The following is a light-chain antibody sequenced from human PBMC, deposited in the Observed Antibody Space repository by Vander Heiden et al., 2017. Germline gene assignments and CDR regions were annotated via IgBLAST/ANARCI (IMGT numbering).Light chain of an antibody. J-gene: IGKJ4*01. Sequence: DIQMTQSPSSLSASVGDRVTITCQASQDISNYLNWYQQKPGKAPKLLIYDDSNLETAVPSRFSGSGSGTDFTFTISSLQPEDIATYYCQQYDNLLTFGGGTKVEIK. CDR3: QQYDNLLT. CDR2: DDS. CDR1: QDISNY. V-gene: IGKV1-33*01.